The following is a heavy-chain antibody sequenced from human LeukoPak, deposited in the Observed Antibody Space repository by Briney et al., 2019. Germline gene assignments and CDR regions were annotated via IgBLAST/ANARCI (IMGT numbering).Heavy chain of an antibody. CDR3: ARGREITMIVVVTFDY. J-gene: IGHJ4*02. D-gene: IGHD3-22*01. CDR2: IYHSGST. V-gene: IGHV4-38-2*02. Sequence: SETLSLTCTVSGYSISSGYYWGWIRQPPGKGLEWIGSIYHSGSTYYNPSLKSRVTISVDTSKNQFSLKLSSVTAADTAVYYCARGREITMIVVVTFDYWGQGTLVTVSS. CDR1: GYSISSGYY.